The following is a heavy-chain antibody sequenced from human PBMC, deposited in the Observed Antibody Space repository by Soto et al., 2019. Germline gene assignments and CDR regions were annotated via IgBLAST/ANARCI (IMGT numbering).Heavy chain of an antibody. Sequence: SETLSLTCAVSGGSISSGGYSWNWIRQPPGKGLEWIGYIYHSGSTLYNPSLKSRVTISVDKSKNQFSLKLSSVTAADTAVYYCARDQLEGNWFDPRGQGTLVTVSS. CDR2: IYHSGST. CDR3: ARDQLEGNWFDP. D-gene: IGHD1-1*01. CDR1: GGSISSGGYS. V-gene: IGHV4-30-2*01. J-gene: IGHJ5*02.